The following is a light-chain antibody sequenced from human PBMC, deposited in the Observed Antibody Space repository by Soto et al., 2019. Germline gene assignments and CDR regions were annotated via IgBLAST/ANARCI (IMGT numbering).Light chain of an antibody. CDR2: GAS. V-gene: IGKV3D-15*01. CDR1: QSVDRN. J-gene: IGKJ4*01. Sequence: EIVMTQSPGTLSVSTGEGATLSCRASQSVDRNLAWYQQKPGQAPRLLIYGASNRATGIPDRFSGSGSGTDFSLTISSLQPEDFATYFCQQSYYTPLTFGGGTKVDIK. CDR3: QQSYYTPLT.